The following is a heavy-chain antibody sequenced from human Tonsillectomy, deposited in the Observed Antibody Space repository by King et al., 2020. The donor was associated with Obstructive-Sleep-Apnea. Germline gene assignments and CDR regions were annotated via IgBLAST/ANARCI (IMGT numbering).Heavy chain of an antibody. CDR1: GYTFTGYY. D-gene: IGHD6-13*01. V-gene: IGHV1-2*05. CDR2: INPNSGGT. J-gene: IGHJ3*02. Sequence: VQLVESGAEVKKPGASVKVSCKASGYTFTGYYMHWVRQAPGQGLEWMGRINPNSGGTNYAQKFQGRVTMTRDTSISTAYMELSRLRSDDTVVDYCARGAESRSSSSWDAFDIWGQGTMVTVSS. CDR3: ARGAESRSSSSWDAFDI.